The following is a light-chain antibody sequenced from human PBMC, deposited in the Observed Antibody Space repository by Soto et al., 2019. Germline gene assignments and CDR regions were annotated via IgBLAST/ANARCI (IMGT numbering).Light chain of an antibody. J-gene: IGLJ1*01. CDR1: SSNIGSNT. Sequence: QSVLTQPPSASGTPGQRVTISCSGSSSNIGSNTVNWYQQLPGTAPKLLIHNNNLRPSGVPDRFSGSESGTSASLAISGLQSDDEADYYCAAWDDSLIGQVFGTGTKVTVL. CDR3: AAWDDSLIGQV. CDR2: NNN. V-gene: IGLV1-44*01.